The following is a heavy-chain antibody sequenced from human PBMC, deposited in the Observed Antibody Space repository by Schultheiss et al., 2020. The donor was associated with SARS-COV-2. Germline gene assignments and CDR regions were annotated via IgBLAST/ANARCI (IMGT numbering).Heavy chain of an antibody. Sequence: SQTLSLTCTVSGGSISSGSYYWSWIRQPPGKGLEWIGSIYHSGSTYYNPSLKSRVTISVDTSKNQFSLKLSSVTAADTAVYYCAKGGWLEYWGQGTLVTVSS. CDR3: AKGGWLEY. CDR2: IYHSGST. CDR1: GGSISSGSYY. J-gene: IGHJ4*02. D-gene: IGHD3-9*01. V-gene: IGHV4-39*07.